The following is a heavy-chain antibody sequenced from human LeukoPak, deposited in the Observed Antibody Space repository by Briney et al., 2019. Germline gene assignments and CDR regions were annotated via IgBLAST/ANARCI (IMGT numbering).Heavy chain of an antibody. D-gene: IGHD5-18*01. Sequence: SETLSLTCTVSGGSISSGSYYWNWIRQPAGKGLEWIGGIYTSGSTNYNPSLKSLVTISIDTSNNQFSLKLSSVTAADTAVYYCARLSLGSYDNYYYGMDVWGQGTTVTVSS. CDR3: ARLSLGSYDNYYYGMDV. CDR1: GGSISSGSYY. J-gene: IGHJ6*02. V-gene: IGHV4-61*02. CDR2: IYTSGST.